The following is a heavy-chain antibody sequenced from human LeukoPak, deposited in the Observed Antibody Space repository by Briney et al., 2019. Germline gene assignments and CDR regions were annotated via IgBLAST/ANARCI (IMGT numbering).Heavy chain of an antibody. J-gene: IGHJ6*03. D-gene: IGHD4-11*01. V-gene: IGHV4-4*07. CDR3: ARGVVGYSNYDYYYYMDV. CDR1: GGSISSYY. Sequence: SETLSLTCTVSGGSISSYYWSWIRQPAGKGLECIGHIYTSGSTNYNPSLRSRVTMSVDTSKNQFSLKLSSVTAADTAVYYCARGVVGYSNYDYYYYMDVWGKGTTVTVSS. CDR2: IYTSGST.